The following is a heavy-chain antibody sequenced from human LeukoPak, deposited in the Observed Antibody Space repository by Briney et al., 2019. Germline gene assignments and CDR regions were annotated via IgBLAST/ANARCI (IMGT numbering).Heavy chain of an antibody. V-gene: IGHV4-34*01. CDR1: GGSFSGYY. CDR3: ARRVKGYPYSNSQGYYYYYMDV. CDR2: INHSGST. J-gene: IGHJ6*03. D-gene: IGHD4-11*01. Sequence: SETLSLTCAVYGGSFSGYYWSWIRQPPGKGLEWIGEINHSGSTNYNPSLKSRVTISVDTSKNQFSLKLSSVTAADTAVYYCARRVKGYPYSNSQGYYYYYMDVWGKGTTVTVSS.